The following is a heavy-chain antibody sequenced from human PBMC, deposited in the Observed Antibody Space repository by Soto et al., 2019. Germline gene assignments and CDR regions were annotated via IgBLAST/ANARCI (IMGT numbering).Heavy chain of an antibody. D-gene: IGHD1-1*01. V-gene: IGHV3-30*04. CDR3: ARELERVFDY. CDR2: ISYDGRNK. Sequence: GGSLRLSCAASGFTFSSYAMHWVRQAPGKGLEWVAVISYDGRNKYYADSVKGRFTISRDNSKNTLYLQMNSLRIEDTAVYYCARELERVFDYWGQGTLVTVSS. CDR1: GFTFSSYA. J-gene: IGHJ4*02.